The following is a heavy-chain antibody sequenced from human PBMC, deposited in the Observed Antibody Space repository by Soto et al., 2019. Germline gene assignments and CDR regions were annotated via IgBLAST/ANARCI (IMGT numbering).Heavy chain of an antibody. CDR1: GGTFSSYA. Sequence: ASVKVSCKASGGTFSSYAISWVRQAPGQGLEWMGGIIPIFGTANYAQKFQGRVTITADESTSTAYMELSSLRSEDTAVYYCARDTPVGAPHYYYYGMDVWGQGTTVTVSS. CDR3: ARDTPVGAPHYYYYGMDV. V-gene: IGHV1-69*13. J-gene: IGHJ6*02. D-gene: IGHD1-26*01. CDR2: IIPIFGTA.